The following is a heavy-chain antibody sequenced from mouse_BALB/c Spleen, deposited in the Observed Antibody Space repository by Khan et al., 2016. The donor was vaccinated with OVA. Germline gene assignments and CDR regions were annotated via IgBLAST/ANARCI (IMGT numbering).Heavy chain of an antibody. D-gene: IGHD2-1*01. J-gene: IGHJ2*01. V-gene: IGHV5-6-5*01. Sequence: EVQLVESGGGLVKPGGSLKLSCAASGFTFSNYAMSWVRQTPEKRLEWVASISSGGSTYYPDSVKGRFTISRDNARNIMYLQMSSLRSEDTAMYYCASYYGKRGYWGQGTTLTVSS. CDR1: GFTFSNYA. CDR2: ISSGGST. CDR3: ASYYGKRGY.